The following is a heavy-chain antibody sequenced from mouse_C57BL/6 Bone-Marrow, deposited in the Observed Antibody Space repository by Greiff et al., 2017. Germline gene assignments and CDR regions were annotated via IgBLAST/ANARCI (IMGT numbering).Heavy chain of an antibody. V-gene: IGHV5-9-1*02. CDR2: ISSGGDYI. D-gene: IGHD1-1*01. J-gene: IGHJ4*01. CDR3: TRVEVYYYGSSLYYYAMDY. CDR1: GFTFSSYA. Sequence: DVKLVESGEGLVKPGGSLKLSCAASGFTFSSYAMSWVRQTPEKRLEWVAYISSGGDYIYYADTVKGRFTISRDNARNTLYLQMSSLKSEDTAMYYCTRVEVYYYGSSLYYYAMDYWGQGTSVTVSS.